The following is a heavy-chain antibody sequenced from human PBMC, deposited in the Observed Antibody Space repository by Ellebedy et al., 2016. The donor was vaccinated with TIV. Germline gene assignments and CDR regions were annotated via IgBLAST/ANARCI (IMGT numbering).Heavy chain of an antibody. CDR3: AGVAGYEVDY. CDR2: ISGSGGST. J-gene: IGHJ4*02. Sequence: GESLKISXAASGFTFSSYAMSWVRQAPGKGLEWVSAISGSGGSTYYADSVKGRFTISRDNAKNSLYLQMNSLRAEDTAVYYCAGVAGYEVDYWGQGTLVTVSS. V-gene: IGHV3-23*01. CDR1: GFTFSSYA. D-gene: IGHD5-12*01.